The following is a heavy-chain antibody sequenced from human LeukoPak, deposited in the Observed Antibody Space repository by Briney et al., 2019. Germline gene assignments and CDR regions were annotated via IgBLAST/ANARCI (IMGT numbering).Heavy chain of an antibody. Sequence: SQTLSLTCAISGDSVSSNSAAWNWIRRSPSRGLEWLGRTYYRSKWYNDYAVSVQSRITINPDTSNNQFSLQLNSVTPEDTAVYYCARSPYSSSWYGYNWFDPWGQGTLVTVSS. CDR2: TYYRSKWYN. V-gene: IGHV6-1*01. D-gene: IGHD6-13*01. J-gene: IGHJ5*02. CDR1: GDSVSSNSAA. CDR3: ARSPYSSSWYGYNWFDP.